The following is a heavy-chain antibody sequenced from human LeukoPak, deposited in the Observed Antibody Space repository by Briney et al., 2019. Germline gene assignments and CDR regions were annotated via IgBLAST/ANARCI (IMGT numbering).Heavy chain of an antibody. J-gene: IGHJ2*01. Sequence: PAQTLSLTCTVSGGSISRGGYYWSWIRQHPGKGLEGIGDIYYSGSTYYNPSLKSRVTISVYRSNNMFSLKLSSVTAADTAVYYCARGAYYDSSGYYVWYFDLWGRGTLVTVSS. CDR1: GGSISRGGYY. CDR2: IYYSGST. D-gene: IGHD3-22*01. CDR3: ARGAYYDSSGYYVWYFDL. V-gene: IGHV4-31*03.